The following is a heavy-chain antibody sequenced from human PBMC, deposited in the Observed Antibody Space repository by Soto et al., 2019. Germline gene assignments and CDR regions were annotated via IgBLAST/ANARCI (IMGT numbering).Heavy chain of an antibody. V-gene: IGHV4-31*03. CDR1: GGSISSGGYY. CDR2: IYYSGST. D-gene: IGHD3-10*01. CDR3: ARDMVRGDRSRDAFDI. Sequence: PSETLSLTCTVSGGSISSGGYYWSWIRQHPGKGLEWIGYIYYSGSTYYNPSLKSRVTISVDTSKNQFSLKLSSVTAADTAVYYCARDMVRGDRSRDAFDIWGQGTMVTVSS. J-gene: IGHJ3*02.